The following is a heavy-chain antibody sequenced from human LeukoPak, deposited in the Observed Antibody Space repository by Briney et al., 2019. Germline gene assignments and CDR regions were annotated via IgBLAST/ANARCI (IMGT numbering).Heavy chain of an antibody. CDR3: ARGGDIVVIPAAILNWFDP. CDR1: GGSFSGYY. Sequence: SETLSLTCAVYGGSFSGYYWSWIRQHPGKGLEWIGYIYYSGSTYYNPSLKSRVTISVDTSKNQFSLKLSSVTAADTAVYYCARGGDIVVIPAAILNWFDPWGQGTLVTVSS. J-gene: IGHJ5*02. D-gene: IGHD2-2*01. V-gene: IGHV4-31*11. CDR2: IYYSGST.